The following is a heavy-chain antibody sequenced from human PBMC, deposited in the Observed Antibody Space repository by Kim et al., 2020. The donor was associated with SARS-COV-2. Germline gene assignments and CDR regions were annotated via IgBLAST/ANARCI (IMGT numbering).Heavy chain of an antibody. V-gene: IGHV3-23*01. J-gene: IGHJ3*02. CDR1: GFTFDNYA. Sequence: GGSLRLSCAASGFTFDNYAMNWVRQAPGKGLEWVSFIKGGGGYTFYADSVKGRFTITRDNSKNTLYLQMNNLRAEETAVYYCAKCGSSYGIDAFDIWCQGAVVTGSS. CDR3: AKCGSSYGIDAFDI. CDR2: IKGGGGYT. D-gene: IGHD5-18*01.